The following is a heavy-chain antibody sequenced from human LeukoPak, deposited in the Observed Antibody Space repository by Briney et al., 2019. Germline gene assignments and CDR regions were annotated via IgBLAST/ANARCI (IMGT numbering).Heavy chain of an antibody. CDR2: IYYSGST. CDR1: GGSINSYY. V-gene: IGHV4-59*08. Sequence: PSETLSLTCTVSGGSINSYYWNWIRQPPGKGLEWIGHIYYSGSTNYNPSLKGRVTISVDTSKNQFSLKLSSVTAADTAVYYCARQRDTDMALCDYWGQGTLVTVSS. D-gene: IGHD5-18*01. CDR3: ARQRDTDMALCDY. J-gene: IGHJ4*02.